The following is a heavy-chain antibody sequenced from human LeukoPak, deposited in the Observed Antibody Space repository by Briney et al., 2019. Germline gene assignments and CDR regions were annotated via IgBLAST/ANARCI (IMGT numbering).Heavy chain of an antibody. Sequence: GGSLRLSCAASGFTFSSYGMHWVRQAPGKGLEWVAFIRYDGSNKYYADSVKGRFTISRDNSKNTLYLQMNSLRAEDTAVYYCAKDGDSSGYYPYYYYCYMDVWGKGTTVTVSS. V-gene: IGHV3-30*02. D-gene: IGHD3-22*01. CDR1: GFTFSSYG. J-gene: IGHJ6*03. CDR2: IRYDGSNK. CDR3: AKDGDSSGYYPYYYYCYMDV.